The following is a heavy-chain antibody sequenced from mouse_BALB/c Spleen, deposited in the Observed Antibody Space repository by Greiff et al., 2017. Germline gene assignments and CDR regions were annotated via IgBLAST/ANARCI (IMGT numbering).Heavy chain of an antibody. D-gene: IGHD2-1*01. CDR2: INPGSSTI. CDR3: SRYGNYAMDY. CDR1: GFDFSRYW. V-gene: IGHV4-2*02. J-gene: IGHJ4*01. Sequence: EVMLVESGGGLVQPGGSLNLSCAASGFDFSRYWMSWARQAPGKGQEWIGEINPGSSTINYTPSLKDKFIISRDNAKNTLYLQMSKVRSEDTALYYCSRYGNYAMDYWGQGTSVTVSS.